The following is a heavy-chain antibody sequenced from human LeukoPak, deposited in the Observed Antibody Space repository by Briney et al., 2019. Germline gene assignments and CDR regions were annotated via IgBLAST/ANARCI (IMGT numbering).Heavy chain of an antibody. CDR1: GLTLSRYD. D-gene: IGHD3-22*01. CDR3: ARGALMIYTDEGCFDY. CDR2: TSYDGSNH. V-gene: IGHV3-30*04. Sequence: GGSLRLSCAASGLTLSRYDMHWVRQAPGKGLEWVALTSYDGSNHYYADSVKGRFTVSRDNSKNTLYLQMNSLRTDDTAVYYCARGALMIYTDEGCFDYWGQGTLVTVSS. J-gene: IGHJ4*02.